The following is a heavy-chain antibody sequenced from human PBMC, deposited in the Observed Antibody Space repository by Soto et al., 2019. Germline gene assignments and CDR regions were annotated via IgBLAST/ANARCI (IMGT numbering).Heavy chain of an antibody. CDR3: VRDPAFGAVHY. CDR2: VNEDGSVK. Sequence: EGQLGETGGGLVQPGESLRLSCAASGFAFGRSWMGWVLPAPEKGLEWVAIVNEDGSVKLYMDSVEGRFTISRDNAKKSLSLQMNSLRVDDTSIYYCVRDPAFGAVHYWGQGTQVTVSS. J-gene: IGHJ4*02. CDR1: GFAFGRSW. V-gene: IGHV3-7*01. D-gene: IGHD3-10*01.